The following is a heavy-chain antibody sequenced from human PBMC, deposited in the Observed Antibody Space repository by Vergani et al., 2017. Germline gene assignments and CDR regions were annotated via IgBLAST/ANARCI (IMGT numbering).Heavy chain of an antibody. CDR1: GFTFDDYA. D-gene: IGHD1-26*01. J-gene: IGHJ3*02. V-gene: IGHV3-9*01. CDR2: ISWNSGST. CDR3: ARRHYSGSSLRAFDI. Sequence: EVQLVESGGGLVQPGRSLRLSCAASGFTFDDYAMHWVRQAPGKGLEWVSGISWNSGSTGYADSVKGRFTISRDNAKNSLYLQMNSLRAEDTAVYYCARRHYSGSSLRAFDIWGQGTMVTVSS.